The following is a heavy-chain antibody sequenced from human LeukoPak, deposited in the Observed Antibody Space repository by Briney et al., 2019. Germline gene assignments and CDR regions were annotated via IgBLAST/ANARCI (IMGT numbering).Heavy chain of an antibody. J-gene: IGHJ4*02. CDR3: ATRTGYSSGWYPAPFDY. Sequence: SVKVSCKASGGTFSSYAISWVRQAPGQGLEWMGGITPIFGTANYAQKFQGRVTITADESTSTAYMELSSLRSEDTAVYYCATRTGYSSGWYPAPFDYWGQGTLVTVSS. CDR2: ITPIFGTA. V-gene: IGHV1-69*13. CDR1: GGTFSSYA. D-gene: IGHD6-19*01.